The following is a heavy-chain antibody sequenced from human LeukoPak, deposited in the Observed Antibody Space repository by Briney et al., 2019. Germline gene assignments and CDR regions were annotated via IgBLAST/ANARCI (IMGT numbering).Heavy chain of an antibody. Sequence: SVKDSCMATGGTFSSYAISWVRQAPGQGLEWMGGIIPIFGTANYAQKFQGRVTITADESTSTAYMELSSLRSEDTAVYYCARGLTMVRGVGSWFDPWGQGTLVTVSS. J-gene: IGHJ5*02. D-gene: IGHD3-10*01. CDR2: IIPIFGTA. CDR3: ARGLTMVRGVGSWFDP. CDR1: GGTFSSYA. V-gene: IGHV1-69*13.